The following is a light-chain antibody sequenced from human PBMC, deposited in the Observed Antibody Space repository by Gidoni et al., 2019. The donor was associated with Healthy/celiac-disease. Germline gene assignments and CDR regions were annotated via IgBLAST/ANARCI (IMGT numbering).Light chain of an antibody. CDR3: QPSYSTPPT. CDR2: AAS. CDR1: QSISSY. Sequence: DIQMTQSPSSLSASGGDRVTITCRASQSISSYLNWYQQKPGKAPKLLIDAASSLQSGVPSRFSCSGSGTSFTLPISSLQPADFSTYYCQPSYSTPPTFGQGTKLEIK. J-gene: IGKJ2*01. V-gene: IGKV1-39*01.